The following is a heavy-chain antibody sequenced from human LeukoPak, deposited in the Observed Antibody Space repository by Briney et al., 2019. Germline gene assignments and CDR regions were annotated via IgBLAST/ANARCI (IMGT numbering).Heavy chain of an antibody. D-gene: IGHD6-13*01. CDR2: MNPNSGNT. J-gene: IGHJ4*02. V-gene: IGHV1-8*01. Sequence: ASVKVSCKASAYTFTSYDINWVRQATGQGLEWMGWMNPNSGNTGYAQKFQGRVTMTRNTSISTAYMELSSLRSDDTAVYYCARSGGGSSSWYVDYWGQGTLVTVSS. CDR1: AYTFTSYD. CDR3: ARSGGGSSSWYVDY.